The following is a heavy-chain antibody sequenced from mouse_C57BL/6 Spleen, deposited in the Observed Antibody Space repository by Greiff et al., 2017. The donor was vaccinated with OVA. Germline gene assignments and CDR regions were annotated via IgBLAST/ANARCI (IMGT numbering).Heavy chain of an antibody. CDR2: INPSSGYT. V-gene: IGHV1-4*01. Sequence: QVQLQQSGAELARPGASVKMSCKASGYTFTSYTMHWVKQRPGQGLEWIGYINPSSGYTKYNQKFKDKATLTADKSSSTAYMQLSSLTSEDSAVDYCARSLYGSDWYFDVWGTGTTVTVSS. CDR1: GYTFTSYT. D-gene: IGHD1-1*01. J-gene: IGHJ1*03. CDR3: ARSLYGSDWYFDV.